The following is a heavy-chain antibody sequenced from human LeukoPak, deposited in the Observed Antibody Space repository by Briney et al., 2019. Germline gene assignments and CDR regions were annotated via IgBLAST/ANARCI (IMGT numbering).Heavy chain of an antibody. CDR3: TTAPAAFDI. V-gene: IGHV3-15*01. CDR1: GFTFSNAW. J-gene: IGHJ3*02. Sequence: GGSLRLSCTASGFTFSNAWMRWVRQAPGKGLEWVGRIKSKTDGGTTDYAAPVKDRFSISRDDSKDTLFLQMNSLKIEDTAVYYCTTAPAAFDIWGKGTMVTV. CDR2: IKSKTDGGTT.